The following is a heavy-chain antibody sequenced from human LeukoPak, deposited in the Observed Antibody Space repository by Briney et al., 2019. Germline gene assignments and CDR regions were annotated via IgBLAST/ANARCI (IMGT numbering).Heavy chain of an antibody. Sequence: ASVKVSCKTSGYTFTNFGINWVRQAPGQGLEWMGWISTYNGNTNYAQKLQGRVTMTTDTSTSTAYMELSSLRSEDTAVYYCARGGILRYFDWLLPSNWFDPWGQGTLVTVSS. CDR1: GYTFTNFG. D-gene: IGHD3-9*01. CDR3: ARGGILRYFDWLLPSNWFDP. V-gene: IGHV1-18*01. CDR2: ISTYNGNT. J-gene: IGHJ5*02.